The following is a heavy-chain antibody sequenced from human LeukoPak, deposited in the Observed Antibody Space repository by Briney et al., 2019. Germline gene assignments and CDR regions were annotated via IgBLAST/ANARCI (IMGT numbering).Heavy chain of an antibody. D-gene: IGHD3-10*01. CDR1: GYTFTDYY. CDR2: INPNSGGT. CDR3: ARVYGDHYGSGVIDY. J-gene: IGHJ4*02. V-gene: IGHV1-2*02. Sequence: RASVKVSCKASGYTFTDYYMHWVRQAPGQGLEWMGWINPNSGGTNYAQRFQSRVTMTRDTSISTAYMELSRLRSDDTAVYYCARVYGDHYGSGVIDYWGQGTLVTVSS.